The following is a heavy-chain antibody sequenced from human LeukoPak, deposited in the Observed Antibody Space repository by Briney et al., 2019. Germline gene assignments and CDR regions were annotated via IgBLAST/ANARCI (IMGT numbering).Heavy chain of an antibody. CDR3: AREALSHLDY. CDR2: ISSNGGST. Sequence: PGGSLRLSCAASGFAFSTYAMHWVRQAPGKGLEYVSGISSNGGSTYYVNSVKGRFTISRAKSRNTLYLQMGSLRAEDMAMYYCAREALSHLDYWGQGTLVTVSS. V-gene: IGHV3-64*01. CDR1: GFAFSTYA. D-gene: IGHD3-3*02. J-gene: IGHJ4*02.